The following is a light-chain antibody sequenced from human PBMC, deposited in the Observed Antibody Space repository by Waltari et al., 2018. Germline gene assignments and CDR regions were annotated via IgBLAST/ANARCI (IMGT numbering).Light chain of an antibody. CDR3: QQRTNWPRLT. CDR1: QSVDAH. V-gene: IGKV3-11*01. Sequence: EIVLTQTPATLSLSPGERATLSCRASQSVDAHLAWYQQKPGQAPRLLIYDASNRATGTPARFSGSGSATDFTLTITSLEPEDFAVYYCQQRTNWPRLTFGGGTKVEIK. J-gene: IGKJ4*01. CDR2: DAS.